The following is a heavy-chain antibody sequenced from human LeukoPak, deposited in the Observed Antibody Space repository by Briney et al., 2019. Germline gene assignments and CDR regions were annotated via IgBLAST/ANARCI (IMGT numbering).Heavy chain of an antibody. J-gene: IGHJ4*02. CDR3: ARRRLVVVVAATSNEFDY. D-gene: IGHD2-15*01. CDR1: GFSFDEYA. CDR2: ISSSSSYI. Sequence: KTGGSLRLSCAASGFSFDEYAMHWVRQAPGKGLEWVSSISSSSSYIYYADSVKGRFTISRDNAKNSLYLQMNSLRVEDTAVYYCARRRLVVVVAATSNEFDYWGQGTLVTVSS. V-gene: IGHV3-21*01.